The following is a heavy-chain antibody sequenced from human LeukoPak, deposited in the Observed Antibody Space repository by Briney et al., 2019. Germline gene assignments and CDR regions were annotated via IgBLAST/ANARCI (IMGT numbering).Heavy chain of an antibody. CDR3: ARSEDSVFDY. CDR2: INHSGST. J-gene: IGHJ4*02. Sequence: SETLSLTCAVYGGSFSGYYWSWIRQPPGKGLEWIGEINHSGSTNYNPSLKSRVTISVDTSKNQFSLKPSSVTAADTAVYYCARSEDSVFDYWGQGTLVTVSS. V-gene: IGHV4-34*01. D-gene: IGHD2-15*01. CDR1: GGSFSGYY.